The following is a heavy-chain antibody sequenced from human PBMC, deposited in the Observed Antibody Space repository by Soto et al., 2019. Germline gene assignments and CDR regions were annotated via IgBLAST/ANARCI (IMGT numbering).Heavy chain of an antibody. CDR1: GDSVSSNSAA. Sequence: QVQLQQSGPGLVKPSQTLSLTCAISGDSVSSNSAAWNWIRQSPSRGLEWLGRTYYRSKWYNGYAVSLKTRITITSDTCKNQFSLQLNFVTPEETAVYYCAREVAGTCGFDVWGQGTMVTVSP. J-gene: IGHJ3*01. D-gene: IGHD6-19*01. CDR3: AREVAGTCGFDV. V-gene: IGHV6-1*01. CDR2: TYYRSKWYN.